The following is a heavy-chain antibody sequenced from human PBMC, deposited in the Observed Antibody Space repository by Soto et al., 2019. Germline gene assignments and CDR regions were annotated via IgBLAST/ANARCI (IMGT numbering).Heavy chain of an antibody. V-gene: IGHV1-3*01. CDR3: ATVIGGCSYFDS. CDR2: INAGNGNT. CDR1: GYTLTSYA. D-gene: IGHD2-15*01. Sequence: QVQLVQSGAEVKKPGASVKVSCKASGYTLTSYAMHWVRQAPGQRLEWMGWINAGNGNTKYSQKFQGRVTITRDTSASTAYIELSSLRSEDTAVYSCATVIGGCSYFDSWGQGTLVTVSS. J-gene: IGHJ4*02.